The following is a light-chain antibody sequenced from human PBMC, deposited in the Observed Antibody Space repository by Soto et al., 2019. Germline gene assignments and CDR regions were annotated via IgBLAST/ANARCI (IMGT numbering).Light chain of an antibody. V-gene: IGKV1-39*01. CDR3: QQSYRLPLT. CDR2: SAS. Sequence: DIPMTQSPSSLSAFVGDSVTITCHASQRISTFLNWYHQKPGKAPKLLIYSASYLQSGVPSNFSGSGSETDFTLSIVTLQPEDFGTYFCQQSYRLPLTFGGGTKVEI. CDR1: QRISTF. J-gene: IGKJ4*01.